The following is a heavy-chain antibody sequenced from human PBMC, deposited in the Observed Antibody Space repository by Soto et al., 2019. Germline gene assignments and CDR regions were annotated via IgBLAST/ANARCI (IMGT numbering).Heavy chain of an antibody. D-gene: IGHD3-9*01. J-gene: IGHJ4*02. V-gene: IGHV4-34*01. Sequence: KPSETLSLTCAVYGGSFSGYYWSWIRQPPGKGLEWIGEINHSGSTNYNPSLKSRVTISVDTSKNQFSLKLSSVTAADTAVYYCARRRYYDILTGYYVGFDYWGQGTLVTVSS. CDR2: INHSGST. CDR3: ARRRYYDILTGYYVGFDY. CDR1: GGSFSGYY.